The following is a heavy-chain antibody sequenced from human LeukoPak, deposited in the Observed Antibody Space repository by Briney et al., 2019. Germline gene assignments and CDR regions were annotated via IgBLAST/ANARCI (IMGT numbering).Heavy chain of an antibody. CDR2: ISYAGTTE. V-gene: IGHV3-30-3*01. Sequence: GGSLRLSCAASEFTFSSYAMHWVRQAPGKGLEWVAVISYAGTTEYYADSVKGRFTISRDNSKNTLYLQMNRLRAEDTAVYYCAGGGLRMSGSYYLDYWGQGTLVTVSS. J-gene: IGHJ4*02. D-gene: IGHD1-26*01. CDR1: EFTFSSYA. CDR3: AGGGLRMSGSYYLDY.